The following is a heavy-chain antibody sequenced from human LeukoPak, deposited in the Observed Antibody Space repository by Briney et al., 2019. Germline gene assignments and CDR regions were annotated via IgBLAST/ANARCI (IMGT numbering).Heavy chain of an antibody. Sequence: PGGSLRLSCAASGFTVSSNFMSWVRQAPGKGLEWVSVIYSGGSTYYADSVKGRFTISRDNSKNTLYLQMNSLRVEDTSVYYCALGLVTDYWGQGTLVTVSS. CDR2: IYSGGST. J-gene: IGHJ4*02. CDR3: ALGLVTDY. V-gene: IGHV3-66*01. CDR1: GFTVSSNF. D-gene: IGHD3-9*01.